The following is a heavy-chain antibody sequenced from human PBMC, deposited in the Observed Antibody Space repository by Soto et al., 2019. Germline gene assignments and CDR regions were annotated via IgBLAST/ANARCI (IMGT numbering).Heavy chain of an antibody. CDR2: INGNGINT. J-gene: IGHJ4*02. V-gene: IGHV3-23*01. CDR3: AKANPLPRRSTSHYFDY. CDR1: GFTFSDYA. D-gene: IGHD2-2*01. Sequence: PGGSLRLSCVVSGFTFSDYAMIWVRQAPGEGLEWVSFINGNGINTYYADSVKGRFTVSRDNSQNTLYLQMTSLRGDDTALYYCAKANPLPRRSTSHYFDYWGQGTMVTVSS.